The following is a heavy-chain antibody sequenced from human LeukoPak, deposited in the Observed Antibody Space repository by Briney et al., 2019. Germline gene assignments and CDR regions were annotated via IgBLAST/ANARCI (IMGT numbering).Heavy chain of an antibody. Sequence: PSETLSLTCTVSGGSVSSGSYYWSWIRQPPGKGLKWIGYIYYSGSTNYNPSLKSRVTISVDTSKNQFSLKLSSVTAADTAVYYCARGVPKNYYYGMDVWGKGTTVTVSS. J-gene: IGHJ6*04. CDR2: IYYSGST. CDR3: ARGVPKNYYYGMDV. V-gene: IGHV4-61*01. CDR1: GGSVSSGSYY.